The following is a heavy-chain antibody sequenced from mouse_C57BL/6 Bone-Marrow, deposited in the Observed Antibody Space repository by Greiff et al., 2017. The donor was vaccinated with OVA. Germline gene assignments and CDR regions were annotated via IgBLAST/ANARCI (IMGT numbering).Heavy chain of an antibody. V-gene: IGHV2-9-1*01. D-gene: IGHD2-3*01. CDR3: ARSSDGYYYYAMDY. Sequence: VQRVESGPGLVAPSQSLSITCTVSGFSLTSYAISWVRQPPGKGLEWLGVIWTGGGTNYNSALKSRLSISKDNSKSQVFLKMNSLQTDDTARYYCARSSDGYYYYAMDYWGQGTSVTVSS. CDR1: GFSLTSYA. CDR2: IWTGGGT. J-gene: IGHJ4*01.